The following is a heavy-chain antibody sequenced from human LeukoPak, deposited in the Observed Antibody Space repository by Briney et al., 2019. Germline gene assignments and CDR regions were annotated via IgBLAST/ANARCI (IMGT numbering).Heavy chain of an antibody. CDR2: IQQDGSHK. V-gene: IGHV3-7*02. CDR1: GFTFSAYW. D-gene: IGHD1-1*01. Sequence: GGSLRLSCAASGFTFSAYWMTWVRQAPGKGLEWVANIQQDGSHKHYVDSVKGRFTISRDNAKNSLYLQMNSLRAEDTAVYYCASYLTTATTSGLGYWGQGTLVTVSS. J-gene: IGHJ4*02. CDR3: ASYLTTATTSGLGY.